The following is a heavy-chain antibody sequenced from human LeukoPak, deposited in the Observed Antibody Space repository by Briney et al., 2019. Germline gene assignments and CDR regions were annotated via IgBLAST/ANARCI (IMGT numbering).Heavy chain of an antibody. J-gene: IGHJ4*02. CDR2: INHSGST. CDR1: GGSFSGYY. V-gene: IGHV4-34*01. D-gene: IGHD6-13*01. Sequence: SETLSLTCAVYGGSFSGYYWSWIRQPPGKGPEWIGEINHSGSTNYNPSLKSRVTISVDTSKNQFSLKLSSVTAADTAVYYCARATAAAGFDYWGQGTLVTVSS. CDR3: ARATAAAGFDY.